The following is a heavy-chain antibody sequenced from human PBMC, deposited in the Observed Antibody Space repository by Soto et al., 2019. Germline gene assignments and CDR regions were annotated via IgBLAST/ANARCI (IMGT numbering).Heavy chain of an antibody. CDR2: MNPGSGDT. J-gene: IGHJ5*02. CDR3: VRMDSFGSLNWFDP. CDR1: GYTFTNND. D-gene: IGHD5-18*01. V-gene: IGHV1-8*01. Sequence: QVQLVQSGAEVKKPGASVKVSCKASGYTFTNNDVSWVRQATGQGLEWMGWMNPGSGDTGYAQKFQGRLTMTRDISIATAYMELNSLTSEDTAIYYCVRMDSFGSLNWFDPWGQGTLVTVSS.